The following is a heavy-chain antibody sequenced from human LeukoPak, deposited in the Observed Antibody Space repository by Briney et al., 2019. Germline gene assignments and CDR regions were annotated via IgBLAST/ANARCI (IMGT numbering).Heavy chain of an antibody. V-gene: IGHV7-4-1*02. D-gene: IGHD2-21*02. J-gene: IGHJ4*02. CDR1: GYTFTSYA. CDR3: ARVTPLMVVTARPPLGY. Sequence: ASVKVSCKASGYTFTSYAMNWVRQAPGQGLEWMGWINTNTGNPTYAQGFTGRFVFSLDTSVSTAYLQISSLKAEDTAVYYCARVTPLMVVTARPPLGYWGQGTLVTVSS. CDR2: INTNTGNP.